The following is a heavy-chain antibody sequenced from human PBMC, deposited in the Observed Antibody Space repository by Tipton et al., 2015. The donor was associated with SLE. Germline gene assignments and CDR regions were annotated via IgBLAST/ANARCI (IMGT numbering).Heavy chain of an antibody. V-gene: IGHV3-30*04. J-gene: IGHJ6*03. CDR2: ISYDGSNK. CDR3: ARELGIAVAGYYMDV. D-gene: IGHD6-19*01. Sequence: SLRLSCAASGFNFSSYAMQWVRQAPGKGLEWVAGISYDGSNKYYADSVKGRFTISRDNSKNTLYLQMNSLRAEDTAVYYCARELGIAVAGYYMDVWGKGTTVTVSS. CDR1: GFNFSSYA.